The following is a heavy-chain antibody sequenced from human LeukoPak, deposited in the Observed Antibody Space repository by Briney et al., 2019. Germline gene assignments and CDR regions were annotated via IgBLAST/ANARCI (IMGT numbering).Heavy chain of an antibody. CDR1: GFTFSSYG. D-gene: IGHD6-13*01. J-gene: IGHJ4*02. CDR3: AKDAAGPEY. Sequence: GGSPRLSCAASGFTFSSYGLSWVRQAPGKGLEWVSAISGSGGSTYHADSVKGRFTISRDNSKNTLYLQMNSLRAEDTAVYYCAKDAAGPEYWGQGTLVTVSS. CDR2: ISGSGGST. V-gene: IGHV3-23*01.